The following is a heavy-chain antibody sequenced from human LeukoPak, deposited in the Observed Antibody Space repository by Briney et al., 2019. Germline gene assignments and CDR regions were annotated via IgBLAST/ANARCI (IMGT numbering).Heavy chain of an antibody. Sequence: GGSLRLSCATSGFTFSSYSMNWVRQAPGKGLEWVSSISSSSSYIYYADSVKGRFTISRDNAKNSLYLQMNSLRAEDTAVYYCARARSDDYGDYYDAFDIWGQGTMVTISS. CDR2: ISSSSSYI. CDR3: ARARSDDYGDYYDAFDI. J-gene: IGHJ3*02. V-gene: IGHV3-21*01. D-gene: IGHD4-17*01. CDR1: GFTFSSYS.